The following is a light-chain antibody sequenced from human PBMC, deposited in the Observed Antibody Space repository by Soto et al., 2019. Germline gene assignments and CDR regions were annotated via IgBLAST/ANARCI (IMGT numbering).Light chain of an antibody. CDR2: DVT. CDR3: CSYAGRDTYVV. J-gene: IGLJ2*01. V-gene: IGLV2-11*01. CDR1: SSDVGSYNY. Sequence: QSALTQPRSVSGSPGQSVTISCTGTSSDVGSYNYVSWYQQHPGKAPKLMIHDVTKRPSGVPDRFSGSKSGNTASLTISGLQAEDEADYSCCSYAGRDTYVVFGGGTKLTVL.